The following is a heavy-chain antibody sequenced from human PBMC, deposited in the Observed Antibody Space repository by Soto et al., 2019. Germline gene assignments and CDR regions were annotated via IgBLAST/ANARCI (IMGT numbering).Heavy chain of an antibody. J-gene: IGHJ4*02. CDR2: ISYDGSNK. Sequence: QVQLVESGGGVVQPGRSLRLSCAASGFTFSSYGMHWVRQAPGKGLEWVAVISYDGSNKYYADSVKGRFTISRDNSKNALYLQMNSLRAEDTAVYYCAKELLMVVSGSYYIAGSPDEGGGLDYWGQGTLVTVSS. D-gene: IGHD3-10*01. V-gene: IGHV3-30*18. CDR1: GFTFSSYG. CDR3: AKELLMVVSGSYYIAGSPDEGGGLDY.